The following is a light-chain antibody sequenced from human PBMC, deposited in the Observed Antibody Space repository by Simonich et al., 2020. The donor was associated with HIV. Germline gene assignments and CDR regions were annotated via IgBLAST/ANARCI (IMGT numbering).Light chain of an antibody. CDR1: QSISNN. CDR2: GAS. Sequence: EIVMTQFPATLSVSPGERATLSCRASQSISNNLAWYQQKPGQAPRLLTKGASTRATGIPARFSGSGSGTDFTLTISSLQAEDVAVYYCQQYYSTPPWTFGQGTKVEIK. J-gene: IGKJ1*01. V-gene: IGKV3-15*01. CDR3: QQYYSTPPWT.